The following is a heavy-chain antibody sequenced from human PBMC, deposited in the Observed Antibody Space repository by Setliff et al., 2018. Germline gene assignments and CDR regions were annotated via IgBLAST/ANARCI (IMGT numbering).Heavy chain of an antibody. V-gene: IGHV1-18*01. CDR2: IIPILGIA. J-gene: IGHJ3*02. CDR1: GYTFTNYG. Sequence: ASVKVSCKASGYTFTNYGINWVRQAPGQGLEWMGGIIPILGIANYAQKLQGRVTMTTDTSTSTAYMELRSLRSDDTAVYYCARDRRMGEERGHAFDIWGQGTMVTVSS. CDR3: ARDRRMGEERGHAFDI. D-gene: IGHD3-16*01.